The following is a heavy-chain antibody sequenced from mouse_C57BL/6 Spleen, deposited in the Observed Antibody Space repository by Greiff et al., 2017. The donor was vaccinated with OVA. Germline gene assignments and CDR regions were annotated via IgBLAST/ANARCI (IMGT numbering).Heavy chain of an antibody. D-gene: IGHD3-2*02. CDR2: IDPETGGT. Sequence: VQLQQSGAELVRPGASVTLSCKASGYTFTDYEMHWVKQTPVHGLEWIGAIDPETGGTAYNQKFKGKAILTADKSSSTAYMELRSLTSEDSAVYYCTSEGAAQAAWFAYWGQGTLVTVSA. CDR1: GYTFTDYE. V-gene: IGHV1-15*01. J-gene: IGHJ3*01. CDR3: TSEGAAQAAWFAY.